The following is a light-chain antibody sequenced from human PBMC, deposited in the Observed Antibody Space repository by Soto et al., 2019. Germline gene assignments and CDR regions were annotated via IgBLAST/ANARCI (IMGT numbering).Light chain of an antibody. CDR3: QQRSNWPRQT. V-gene: IGKV3-11*01. CDR2: DAS. CDR1: KSVSSY. Sequence: EIVLTQSPATLSLSPGERATLSCRASKSVSSYLAWYQQKAGQAPRLLIYDASNRATGIPARFSGSGSGTVFTLTISSIEPEDLSVLYCQQRSNWPRQTFGQGTKLEIK. J-gene: IGKJ2*01.